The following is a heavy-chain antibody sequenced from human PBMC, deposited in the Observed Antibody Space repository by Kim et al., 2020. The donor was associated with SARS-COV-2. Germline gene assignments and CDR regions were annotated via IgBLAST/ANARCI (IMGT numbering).Heavy chain of an antibody. V-gene: IGHV3-23*01. Sequence: SLKGRLTISTTKSKNTLYLQMNTLRGEDTAVYYCEKGSGFDYYSGMDVWGQGTTVTVSS. D-gene: IGHD3-10*01. J-gene: IGHJ6*02. CDR3: EKGSGFDYYSGMDV.